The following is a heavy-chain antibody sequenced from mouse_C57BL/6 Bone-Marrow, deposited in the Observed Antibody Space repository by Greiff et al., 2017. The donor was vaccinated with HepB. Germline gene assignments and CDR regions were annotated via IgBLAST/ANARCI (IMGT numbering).Heavy chain of an antibody. CDR3: ARRAYYGSPLDY. Sequence: EVQLQQSGPELVKPGASVKIPCKASGYTFTDYNMDWVKQSHGKSLEWIGDINPNNGGTIYNQKFKGKATLTVYKSSSTAYMELRSLTSEDTAVYYCARRAYYGSPLDYWGQGTTLTVSS. CDR2: INPNNGGT. J-gene: IGHJ2*01. CDR1: GYTFTDYN. V-gene: IGHV1-18*01. D-gene: IGHD1-1*01.